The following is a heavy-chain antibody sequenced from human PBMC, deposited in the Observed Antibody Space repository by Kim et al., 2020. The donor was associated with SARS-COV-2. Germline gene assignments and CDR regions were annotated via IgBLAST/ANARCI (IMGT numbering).Heavy chain of an antibody. CDR1: GGSFSGYY. D-gene: IGHD6-19*01. V-gene: IGHV4-34*01. Sequence: SETLSLTCAVYGGSFSGYYWSWIRQPPGKGLEWIGEINHSGSTNYNPSLKSRVTISVDTSKNQFSLKLSSVTAADTAVYYCAREGRQGLVRPMFYYFDYWGQGTLVTVSS. CDR2: INHSGST. J-gene: IGHJ4*02. CDR3: AREGRQGLVRPMFYYFDY.